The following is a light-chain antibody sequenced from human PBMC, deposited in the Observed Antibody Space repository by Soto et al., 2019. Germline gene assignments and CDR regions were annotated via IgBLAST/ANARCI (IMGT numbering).Light chain of an antibody. CDR2: GAS. CDR1: QSVTIN. V-gene: IGKV3-15*01. Sequence: TQSPGTLSVSLGERATLSCSASQSVTINVAWYQQKPGQAPRLLIYGASTRATGVPARFSGSGSGTEFTLSISSLQSEDFGLYFCQQYNNWPLITFGTGTRLDTK. J-gene: IGKJ5*01. CDR3: QQYNNWPLIT.